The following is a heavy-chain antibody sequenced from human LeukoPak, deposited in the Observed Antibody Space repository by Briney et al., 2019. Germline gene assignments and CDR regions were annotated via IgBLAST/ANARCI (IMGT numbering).Heavy chain of an antibody. CDR3: AKGPRREIVVVPAAQFFDY. CDR1: GFTFSSYS. J-gene: IGHJ4*02. CDR2: ISSSSSYI. D-gene: IGHD2-2*01. Sequence: GGSLRLSCAASGFTFSSYSMNWVRQAPGKGLEWVSSISSSSSYIYYADSVKGRFTISRDNAKNSLYLQMNSLRAEDTAVYYCAKGPRREIVVVPAAQFFDYWGQGTLVTVSS. V-gene: IGHV3-21*04.